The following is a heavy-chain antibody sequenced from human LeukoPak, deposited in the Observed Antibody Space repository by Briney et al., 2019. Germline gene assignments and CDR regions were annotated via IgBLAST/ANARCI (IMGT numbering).Heavy chain of an antibody. V-gene: IGHV3-21*01. J-gene: IGHJ6*02. CDR1: GFTFSSYS. D-gene: IGHD3-10*01. CDR2: ISSSSSYI. CDR3: ATSYYCGSGSSMDV. Sequence: GGSLRLSCAASGFTFSSYSMSWVRQAPGKGLEWVSSISSSSSYIYYADPVKGRFTISRDNAKNSLYLQMNSLRAEDTAVYYCATSYYCGSGSSMDVWGQGTTVTVSS.